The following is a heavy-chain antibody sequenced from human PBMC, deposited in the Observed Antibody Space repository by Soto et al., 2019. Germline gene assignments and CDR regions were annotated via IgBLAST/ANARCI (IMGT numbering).Heavy chain of an antibody. CDR3: ARELYDNGPSGLDV. V-gene: IGHV1-2*04. CDR2: ISPSSGAT. J-gene: IGHJ6*02. Sequence: ASVKVSFKASGYTFTDSYLHCLRQAPGKCLEWMGWISPSSGATRYAQKFQGWVTVTRDTSTSTVYLDVSRLKSDGSAVYYCARELYDNGPSGLDVWGQGTTVTVSS. CDR1: GYTFTDSY. D-gene: IGHD3-22*01.